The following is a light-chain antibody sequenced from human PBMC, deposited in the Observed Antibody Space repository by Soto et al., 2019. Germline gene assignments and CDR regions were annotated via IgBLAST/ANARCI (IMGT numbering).Light chain of an antibody. J-gene: IGLJ2*01. CDR3: AAWDDSLNGL. V-gene: IGLV1-44*01. CDR1: SSNIGSNT. Sequence: QSVLTQPPSASGTPGQRVTISCSGSSSNIGSNTVNWYQQLPGTAPKLLIYSNNQRPSGVPDRFSGSKSGTSASLAISGLQSEDEADDYCAAWDDSLNGLFGGGTQLTVL. CDR2: SNN.